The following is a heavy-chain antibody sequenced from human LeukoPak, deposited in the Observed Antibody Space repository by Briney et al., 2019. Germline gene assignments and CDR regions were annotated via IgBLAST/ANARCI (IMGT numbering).Heavy chain of an antibody. D-gene: IGHD3-10*01. CDR3: ARMVRGVIIGGDY. V-gene: IGHV1-69*05. CDR1: GGTFSSYA. Sequence: SVKVSCKASGGTFSSYAISWVRQAPGQGLEWMGGIIPIFGTANYAQKFQGRVTITTDESTSTAYMELSSLRSEDTAVYYCARMVRGVIIGGDYWGQGTLVTVSS. J-gene: IGHJ4*02. CDR2: IIPIFGTA.